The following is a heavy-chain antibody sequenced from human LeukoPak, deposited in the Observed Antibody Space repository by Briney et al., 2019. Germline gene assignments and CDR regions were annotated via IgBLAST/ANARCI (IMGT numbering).Heavy chain of an antibody. J-gene: IGHJ5*02. D-gene: IGHD2-8*01. CDR3: ARDHIVPNWFDP. V-gene: IGHV1-18*01. CDR2: ISAYNGNT. Sequence: ALVKVSYRASGYTFTIYGISWVRQAPGQGREWMGWISAYNGNTNYTQKLQGRVTMTTDTSTSTAYMELRSLRSDDTAVYYCARDHIVPNWFDPWGQGTLVTGSS. CDR1: GYTFTIYG.